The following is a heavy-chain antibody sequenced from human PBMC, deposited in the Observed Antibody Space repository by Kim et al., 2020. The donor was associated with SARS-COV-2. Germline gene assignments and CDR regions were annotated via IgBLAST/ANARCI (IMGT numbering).Heavy chain of an antibody. CDR1: GYTFTNYW. CDR3: ARVVSDQNW. J-gene: IGHJ4*02. Sequence: GASLKISCKASGYTFTNYWIGWVRQKHGRGLEWMGAIYPGDSDTTYSPPFQGQVTMSVDKSINTVYLEWSSLRASDTAMYYCARVVSDQNWWGQGTLVTVSS. CDR2: IYPGDSDT. D-gene: IGHD1-1*01. V-gene: IGHV5-51*01.